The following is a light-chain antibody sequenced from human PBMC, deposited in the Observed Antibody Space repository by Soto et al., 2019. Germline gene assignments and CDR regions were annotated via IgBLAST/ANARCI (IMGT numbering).Light chain of an antibody. J-gene: IGKJ1*01. CDR1: QYVGTR. V-gene: IGKV3-11*01. CDR3: HQRQSWPRT. CDR2: YMS. Sequence: EIVLTQSPATLSSSPGETATLSCRASQYVGTRLAWYQHKPGQAPRLLIYYMSKRATGIPARFSGSGSGTDFTLTISNLATEEFGVYYCHQRQSWPRTFGQGTKVEI.